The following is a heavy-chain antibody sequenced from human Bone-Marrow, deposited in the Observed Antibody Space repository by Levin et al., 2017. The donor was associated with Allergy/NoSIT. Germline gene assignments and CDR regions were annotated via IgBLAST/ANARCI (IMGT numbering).Heavy chain of an antibody. D-gene: IGHD3-22*01. V-gene: IGHV3-33*01. CDR1: GFTFSSYG. J-gene: IGHJ4*02. Sequence: GESLKISCAASGFTFSSYGMHWVRQAPGKGLEWVAVIWYDGSNKYYADSVKGRFTISRDNSKNTLYLQMNSLRAEDTAVYYCARGGPGITMIVVETFDYWGQGTLVTVSS. CDR2: IWYDGSNK. CDR3: ARGGPGITMIVVETFDY.